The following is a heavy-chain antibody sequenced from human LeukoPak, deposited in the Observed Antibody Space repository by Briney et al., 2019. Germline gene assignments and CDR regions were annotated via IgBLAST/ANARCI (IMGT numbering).Heavy chain of an antibody. CDR2: ISDSGDTI. J-gene: IGHJ3*02. V-gene: IGHV3-48*01. CDR3: ARDLII. CDR1: GFTFSTYA. Sequence: PGGSLRLSCAASGFTFSTYAMNWVRQAPGKGLEWLSYISDSGDTINYADSVKGRFTISRDNAKNSLYLQMNSLRAEDTAVYYCARDLIIWGQGTMVTVSS.